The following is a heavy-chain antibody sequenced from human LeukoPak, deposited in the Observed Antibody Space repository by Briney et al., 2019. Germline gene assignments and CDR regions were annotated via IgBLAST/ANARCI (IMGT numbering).Heavy chain of an antibody. D-gene: IGHD3-9*01. Sequence: GGSLRLSCAASGFSLSNYWMSWVRQAPGKGLEWVANIKQDGSKLSYVDSVKGRFTVSRDNAKNSLYLQMNSLRAEDTAVYYCARVAFDYDIFFYFDYWGQGTLVTVSS. CDR2: IKQDGSKL. V-gene: IGHV3-7*01. CDR1: GFSLSNYW. J-gene: IGHJ4*02. CDR3: ARVAFDYDIFFYFDY.